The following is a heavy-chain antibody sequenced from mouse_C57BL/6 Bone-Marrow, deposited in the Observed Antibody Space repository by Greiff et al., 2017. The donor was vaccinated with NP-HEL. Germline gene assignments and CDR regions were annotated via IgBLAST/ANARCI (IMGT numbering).Heavy chain of an antibody. D-gene: IGHD2-4*01. CDR2: IYPGDGDT. CDR1: GYAFSSYW. V-gene: IGHV1-80*01. J-gene: IGHJ2*01. Sequence: QVQLQSGAELVKPGASVKISCKASGYAFSSYWMNWVKQRPGKGLEWIGQIYPGDGDTNYNGKFKGKATLTADKSSNTAYMQLSSLTSEDSAVYYCARSGIYYDYPYYFDYWGQGTTLTVSS. CDR3: ARSGIYYDYPYYFDY.